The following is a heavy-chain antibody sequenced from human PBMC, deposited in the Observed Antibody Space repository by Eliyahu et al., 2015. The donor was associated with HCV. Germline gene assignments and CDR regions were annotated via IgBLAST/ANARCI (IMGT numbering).Heavy chain of an antibody. CDR2: IXYDGXNK. Sequence: QVQLVESGGGVVQPGRSLRLSCAASGFTFSSYGMXWVRXAPGKXLEXVAVIXYDGXNKYYADSVKGRFTISRDNSKNTLYLQMNSLRAEDTAVYYCASQAGYGSGTYYFDYWGQGTLVTVSS. V-gene: IGHV3-33*01. CDR1: GFTFSSYG. CDR3: ASQAGYGSGTYYFDY. D-gene: IGHD3-10*01. J-gene: IGHJ4*02.